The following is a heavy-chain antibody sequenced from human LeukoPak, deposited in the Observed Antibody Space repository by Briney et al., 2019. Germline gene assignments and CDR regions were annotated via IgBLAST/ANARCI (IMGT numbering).Heavy chain of an antibody. J-gene: IGHJ4*02. CDR1: GGSFSGYY. V-gene: IGHV4-34*01. Sequence: PSETLSLTCAVYGGSFSGYYWSWIRHPPGKGLEWIGEINHSGSTNYHPSLKTPSPISVDTSKNQFSLKLSSVTAADTAVYYCGRTSGESGWYYFDYWGQGTLVTVSS. D-gene: IGHD6-19*01. CDR2: INHSGST. CDR3: GRTSGESGWYYFDY.